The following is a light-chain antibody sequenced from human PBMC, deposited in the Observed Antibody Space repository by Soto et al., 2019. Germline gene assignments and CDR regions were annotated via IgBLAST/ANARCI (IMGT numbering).Light chain of an antibody. J-gene: IGKJ5*01. CDR1: HSVNSH. Sequence: MTQSPATLSVSQGERVTLSCRTSHSVNSHVAWYQQKPGQAPRLLLYGASTRATGIPVRFSGSGFGTEFTLTISSLQSEDFAVYYCQQYKNWPLFGQGTRL. CDR3: QQYKNWPL. CDR2: GAS. V-gene: IGKV3-15*01.